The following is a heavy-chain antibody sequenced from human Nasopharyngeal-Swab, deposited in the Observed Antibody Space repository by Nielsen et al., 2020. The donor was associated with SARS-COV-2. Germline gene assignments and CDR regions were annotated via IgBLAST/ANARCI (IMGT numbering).Heavy chain of an antibody. J-gene: IGHJ3*02. Sequence: GESLKISCAASGFTFSDYYMSWNRQAPGKGLEWVSYISSSGSTIYYADSVKGRFTISRDNAKNSLYLQMNSLRAEDTAVYYCARAADHDPDAFDIWGQGTMVTVSS. CDR2: ISSSGSTI. CDR3: ARAADHDPDAFDI. CDR1: GFTFSDYY. V-gene: IGHV3-11*01.